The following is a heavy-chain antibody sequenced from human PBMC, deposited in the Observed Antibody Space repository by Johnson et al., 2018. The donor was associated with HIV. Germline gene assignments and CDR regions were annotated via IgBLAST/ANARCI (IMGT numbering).Heavy chain of an antibody. J-gene: IGHJ3*02. CDR3: ARRTVVTPGAFDI. V-gene: IGHV3-23*04. D-gene: IGHD4-23*01. CDR2: ISGSGDTA. CDR1: GVTFSNYA. Sequence: VQLVESGGGLVQPGGSLRLSCAASGVTFSNYAMSWVRQAPGKGLEWVSAISGSGDTAYYAASVKGRFTISRDNAANLLTLQMNSLRAEDTAVYYCARRTVVTPGAFDIWGQGTMVTVSS.